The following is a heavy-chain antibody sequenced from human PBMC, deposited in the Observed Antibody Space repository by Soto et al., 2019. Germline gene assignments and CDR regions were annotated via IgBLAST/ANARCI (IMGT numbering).Heavy chain of an antibody. CDR3: ARYYRGSGRYFFDY. V-gene: IGHV3-7*03. Sequence: GGSLRLSCVASGFTFISSFMGWIRQAPGKGLEWVANINQDGGVTYYVDSVEGRFTISRDNTKDSLYLQMNSLRGEDTAIYYCARYYRGSGRYFFDYWGQGTPVTSPQ. J-gene: IGHJ4*02. D-gene: IGHD6-19*01. CDR2: INQDGGVT. CDR1: GFTFISSF.